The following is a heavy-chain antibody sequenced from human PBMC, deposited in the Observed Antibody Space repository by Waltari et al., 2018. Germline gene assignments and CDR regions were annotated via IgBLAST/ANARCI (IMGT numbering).Heavy chain of an antibody. CDR1: GYTFTGYY. J-gene: IGHJ4*02. CDR3: ALKVRGIVATMDVY. CDR2: INPNSGGT. D-gene: IGHD5-12*01. V-gene: IGHV1-2*06. Sequence: QVQLVQSGAEVKKPGASVKVSCKASGYTFTGYYMPWVRPAPGQGLEWMGRINPNSGGTNYAQKFQGRVTMTRDTSISTAYMELSRLRSDDTAVYYCALKVRGIVATMDVYWGQGTLVTVSS.